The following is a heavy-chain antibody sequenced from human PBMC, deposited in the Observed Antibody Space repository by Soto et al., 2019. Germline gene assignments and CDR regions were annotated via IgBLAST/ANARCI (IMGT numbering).Heavy chain of an antibody. CDR1: GFTFSSYS. Sequence: EVQLVESGGGPVKPGGSLRLSCAASGFTFSSYSMNWVRQAPGKGLEWVSSISSSSSYIYYADSVKGRFTISRDNAKNSLYLQMNSLRAEDTAVYYCARVDRGGYSYGYHYYYYMDVWGKGTTVTVSS. J-gene: IGHJ6*03. CDR2: ISSSSSYI. V-gene: IGHV3-21*01. CDR3: ARVDRGGYSYGYHYYYYMDV. D-gene: IGHD5-18*01.